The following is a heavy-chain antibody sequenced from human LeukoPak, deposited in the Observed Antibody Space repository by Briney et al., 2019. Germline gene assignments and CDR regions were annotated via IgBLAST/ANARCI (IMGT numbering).Heavy chain of an antibody. J-gene: IGHJ4*02. CDR2: ISGSAGGT. CDR3: AKFYRSPYFDY. CDR1: GITLSHYG. Sequence: PGGSLRLSCAVSGITLSHYGMSWVRQAPGKGLEWVAGISGSAGGTYYADSVKGRFTISRDNSKNTLYLQMNSLRAEDTAVYYCAKFYRSPYFDYWGQGTLVTVSS. D-gene: IGHD2/OR15-2a*01. V-gene: IGHV3-23*01.